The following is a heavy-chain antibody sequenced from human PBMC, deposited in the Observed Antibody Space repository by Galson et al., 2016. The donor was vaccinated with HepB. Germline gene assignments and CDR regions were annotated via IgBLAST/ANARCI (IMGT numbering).Heavy chain of an antibody. J-gene: IGHJ6*04. V-gene: IGHV3-30*18. D-gene: IGHD2-8*02. CDR2: ISYDASNK. CDR3: AKLLELYRLGLYDYYGMDV. CDR1: GFTFSNYA. Sequence: SLRLSCAASGFTFSNYAMHWVRQAPGKGLEWVAVISYDASNKYYAASVKGRFTISRDNSKNTLYLQMNSLRAEDTAVYYCAKLLELYRLGLYDYYGMDVWGKGTTVTVSS.